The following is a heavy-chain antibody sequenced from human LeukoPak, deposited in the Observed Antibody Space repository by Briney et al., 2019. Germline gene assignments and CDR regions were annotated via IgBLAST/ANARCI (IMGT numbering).Heavy chain of an antibody. CDR3: GKDMKYSSRWLDY. CDR2: ISWNSNSI. V-gene: IGHV3-9*01. Sequence: PGRSLRLSCAASGFTFEDYAMHWVRQAPWKGLEWVSGISWNSNSIGYADSVKGRFTISRDNAKNSLYLQMNSLRAEDTALYYCGKDMKYSSRWLDYWGQGTLVTVSS. CDR1: GFTFEDYA. J-gene: IGHJ4*02. D-gene: IGHD6-13*01.